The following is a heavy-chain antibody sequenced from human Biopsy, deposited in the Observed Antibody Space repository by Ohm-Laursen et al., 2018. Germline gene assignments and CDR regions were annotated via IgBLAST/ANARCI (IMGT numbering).Heavy chain of an antibody. Sequence: SVKVSCKASGHIFTGYYMHWVRQAPGQGLEWMGWLNTNSGDTEYAENFQGRVTMTRDTSISTAYMELSRLRSDDTAVYYCARLTRSTPTTGVWGQGTLVTVSS. CDR2: LNTNSGDT. CDR3: ARLTRSTPTTGV. D-gene: IGHD2-8*01. J-gene: IGHJ4*02. V-gene: IGHV1-2*02. CDR1: GHIFTGYY.